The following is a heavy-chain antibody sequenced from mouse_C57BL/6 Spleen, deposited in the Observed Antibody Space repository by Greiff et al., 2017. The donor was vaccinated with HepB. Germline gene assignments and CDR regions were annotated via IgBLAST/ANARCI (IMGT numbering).Heavy chain of an antibody. Sequence: EVHLVESGGGLVKPGGSLKLSCAASGFTFSSYAMSWVRQTPEKRLEWVATISDGGSYTYYPDNVKGRFTISRDNAKNNLYLQMSHLKSEDTAMYYCARDPYYGSTFYAMDYWGQGTSVTVSS. V-gene: IGHV5-4*01. CDR3: ARDPYYGSTFYAMDY. J-gene: IGHJ4*01. D-gene: IGHD1-1*01. CDR2: ISDGGSYT. CDR1: GFTFSSYA.